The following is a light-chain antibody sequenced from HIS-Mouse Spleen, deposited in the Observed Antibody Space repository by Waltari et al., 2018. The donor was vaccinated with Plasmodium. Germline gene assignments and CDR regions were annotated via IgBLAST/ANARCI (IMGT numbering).Light chain of an antibody. CDR1: QSVSSSY. J-gene: IGKJ5*01. CDR3: QQYGSSPIT. V-gene: IGKV3-20*01. CDR2: GAS. Sequence: EIVLTQSPGTLSLSPGERATLSCRASQSVSSSYLAWYQQKPGQAPRRLILGASSRATGIPDRCSGSGSGTDFTLTISRLEPEDFAVYYCQQYGSSPITFGQGTRLEIK.